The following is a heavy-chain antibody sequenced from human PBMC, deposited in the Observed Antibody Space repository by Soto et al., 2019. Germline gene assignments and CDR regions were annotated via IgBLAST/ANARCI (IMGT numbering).Heavy chain of an antibody. CDR1: GYTFTSYG. D-gene: IGHD4-4*01. CDR3: AREGSNYVRWYYYYYGMDV. J-gene: IGHJ6*02. V-gene: IGHV1-18*01. CDR2: ISAYNGNT. Sequence: GASVKVSCKASGYTFTSYGISWVRQAPGQGLEWMRWISAYNGNTNYAQKLQGRVTMTTDTSTSTAYMELRSLRSDDTAVYYCAREGSNYVRWYYYYYGMDVWGQGTTVTVSS.